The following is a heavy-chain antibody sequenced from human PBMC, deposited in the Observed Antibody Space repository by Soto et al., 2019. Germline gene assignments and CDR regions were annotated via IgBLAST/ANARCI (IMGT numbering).Heavy chain of an antibody. D-gene: IGHD2-2*01. J-gene: IGHJ5*02. CDR3: ARVRYCSSTSCYRRNWFDP. CDR2: INPNSGGT. V-gene: IGHV1-2*02. Sequence: ASVKVSCKASGYTFTGYYMHWVRQAPGQGLEWMGWINPNSGGTNYAQKFQGRVTMTRDTSISTAYMELSRLRSDDTAVYYRARVRYCSSTSCYRRNWFDPWGQGTLVTVYS. CDR1: GYTFTGYY.